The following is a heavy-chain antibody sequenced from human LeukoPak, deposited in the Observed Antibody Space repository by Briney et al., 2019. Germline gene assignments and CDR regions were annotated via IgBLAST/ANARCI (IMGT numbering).Heavy chain of an antibody. J-gene: IGHJ6*04. V-gene: IGHV3-23*01. D-gene: IGHD4-17*01. CDR2: IGSGHHT. CDR1: GFTFTNYA. Sequence: GGSLRLSCTAFGFTFTNYAIMWVRQAPGKGLEWVSGIGSGHHTYYADSVRGRFTISRDNSGSTVYLQMNKLRPEDTGLYFCAKANDYGDYGYLDVWGEGASATVSS. CDR3: AKANDYGDYGYLDV.